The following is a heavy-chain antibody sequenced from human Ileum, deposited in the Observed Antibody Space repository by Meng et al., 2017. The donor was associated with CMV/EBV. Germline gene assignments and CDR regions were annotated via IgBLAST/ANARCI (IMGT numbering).Heavy chain of an antibody. J-gene: IGHJ5*02. CDR3: ARDVSYYYDTSLGVWFDP. CDR1: GGSISSYY. CDR2: IYYSGSP. V-gene: IGHV4-59*01. D-gene: IGHD3-22*01. Sequence: SETLSLTCTASGGSISSYYWSWIRQPPGKGLEWIGYIYYSGSPNYNPSLMSRVTMSVDTSKNQFLLKLISVTAADTAVYYCARDVSYYYDTSLGVWFDPWGQGTLVTVSS.